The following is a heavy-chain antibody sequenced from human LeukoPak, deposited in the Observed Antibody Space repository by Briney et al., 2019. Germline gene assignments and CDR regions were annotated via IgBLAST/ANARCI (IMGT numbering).Heavy chain of an antibody. CDR2: IYYSGST. V-gene: IGHV4-59*11. Sequence: NPSETLSLTCIVSGGSISGHYWSWIRQPPGKGLEWIGYIYYSGSTNYNPSLKSRVTISVDTSKNQFSLKLNSVTAADTAVYYCARDDYGGNSWYFDYWGQGTLVTVSS. J-gene: IGHJ4*02. D-gene: IGHD4-23*01. CDR3: ARDDYGGNSWYFDY. CDR1: GGSISGHY.